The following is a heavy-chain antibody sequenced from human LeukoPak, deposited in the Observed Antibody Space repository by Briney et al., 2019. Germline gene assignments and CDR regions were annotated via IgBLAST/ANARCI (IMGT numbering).Heavy chain of an antibody. J-gene: IGHJ6*02. CDR1: GFNVSSNY. CDR3: ARSRSIPAAGNGMDV. Sequence: GSLRLSCAASGFNVSSNYMTWARQAPGKGLEWVSVIYGGGDTYYADSVKGRFTISRDISKNTLYLQMSSLRVEDTAVYYCARSRSIPAAGNGMDVWGQGTTVTVSS. D-gene: IGHD6-13*01. V-gene: IGHV3-53*01. CDR2: IYGGGDT.